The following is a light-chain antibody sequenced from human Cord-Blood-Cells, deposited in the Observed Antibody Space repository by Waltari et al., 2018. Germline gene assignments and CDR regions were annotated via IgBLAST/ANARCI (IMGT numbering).Light chain of an antibody. Sequence: QSALTQPASVSGSPGQSITISCTGTSSDVGGYNYVSWYQQHPGKAPKLQIYDVSNRPSGVSNRFSGSKSGNTASLTISGLQAEDEADYYCSSYTSSSTYVFGTGTKVTVL. V-gene: IGLV2-14*01. CDR2: DVS. CDR3: SSYTSSSTYV. CDR1: SSDVGGYNY. J-gene: IGLJ1*01.